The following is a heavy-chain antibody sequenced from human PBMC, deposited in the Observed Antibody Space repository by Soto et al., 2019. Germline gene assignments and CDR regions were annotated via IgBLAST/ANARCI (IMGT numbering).Heavy chain of an antibody. J-gene: IGHJ3*02. CDR3: ARTDILTGYFYDAFDI. V-gene: IGHV1-69*13. Sequence: SVKVSCKASGGTFSSYAISWVRQAPGQGLEWMGGIIPIFGTANYAQKFQGRVTITADESTSTAYMELSSLRSEDTAVYYCARTDILTGYFYDAFDIWGQGTMVTVSS. D-gene: IGHD3-9*01. CDR2: IIPIFGTA. CDR1: GGTFSSYA.